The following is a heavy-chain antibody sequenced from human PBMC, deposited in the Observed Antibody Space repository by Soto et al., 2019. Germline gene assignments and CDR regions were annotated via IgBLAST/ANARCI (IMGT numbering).Heavy chain of an antibody. D-gene: IGHD7-27*01. J-gene: IGHJ4*02. CDR2: IKQDGSEK. CDR1: GFTFSSFW. V-gene: IGHV3-7*01. Sequence: PGGSLRLSSAASGFTFSSFWMSWVRQAPGKGLEWVANIKQDGSEKYYVDSVKGRFAISRDNAKNSLYLQMNSLRAEDTAVYYCARDYWGSEPEAYYFDYWGQGTLVTVSS. CDR3: ARDYWGSEPEAYYFDY.